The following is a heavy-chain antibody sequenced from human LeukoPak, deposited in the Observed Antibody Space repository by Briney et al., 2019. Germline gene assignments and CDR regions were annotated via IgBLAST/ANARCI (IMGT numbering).Heavy chain of an antibody. D-gene: IGHD3-10*01. CDR3: ARATGDLDS. CDR1: GFTFSSFA. V-gene: IGHV3-23*01. J-gene: IGHJ4*02. CDR2: ISGRGDST. Sequence: GGSLTLSCAASGFTFSSFAMSWVRQAPGKGLEWVSVISGRGDSTYYADSVKGRFTISRDNSKSTVYLQMNSLRAEDTAVYYCARATGDLDSWGQGSLVIVSS.